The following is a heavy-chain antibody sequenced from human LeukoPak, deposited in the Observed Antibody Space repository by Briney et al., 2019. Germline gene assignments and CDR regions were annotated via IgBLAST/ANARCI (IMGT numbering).Heavy chain of an antibody. J-gene: IGHJ4*02. V-gene: IGHV4-31*03. Sequence: SETLSLTCTVSGGSISSGGYSWSWIRQHPGKGLEWIGYIYYSGSTYYNPSLKSRVTISVDTSKNQFSLKLSSVTAADTAVYYCARGWYYGSGSYPLFDYWGQGTLVTVSS. CDR2: IYYSGST. CDR1: GGSISSGGYS. CDR3: ARGWYYGSGSYPLFDY. D-gene: IGHD3-10*01.